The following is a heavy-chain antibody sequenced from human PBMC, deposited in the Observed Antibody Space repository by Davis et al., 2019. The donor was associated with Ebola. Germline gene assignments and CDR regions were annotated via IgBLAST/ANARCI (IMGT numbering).Heavy chain of an antibody. CDR3: ARLRFLEWLSPNFDY. V-gene: IGHV3-9*01. D-gene: IGHD3-3*01. J-gene: IGHJ4*02. CDR2: ISWNSGSI. CDR1: GFTFDDYA. Sequence: SLKISCAASGFTFDDYAMHWVRQAPGKGLEWVSGISWNSGSIGYADSVKGRFTISRDNAKNSLYLQMNSLEAEDTAVYCCARLRFLEWLSPNFDYWGQGTLVTVSS.